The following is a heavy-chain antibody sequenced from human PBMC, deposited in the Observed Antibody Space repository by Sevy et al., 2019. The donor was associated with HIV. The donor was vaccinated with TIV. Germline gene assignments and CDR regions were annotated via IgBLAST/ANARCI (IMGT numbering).Heavy chain of an antibody. D-gene: IGHD6-19*01. CDR3: AKDMTYSSGPGMDV. V-gene: IGHV3-9*01. Sequence: GGSLRLSCAASGFTFDDYAMHWVRQAPGKGLEWVSGISWNSGSIGYADSVKGRFTISRDNAKNSLYLQMNSLRAEDTALYYCAKDMTYSSGPGMDVWGQGTTVTVS. CDR1: GFTFDDYA. J-gene: IGHJ6*02. CDR2: ISWNSGSI.